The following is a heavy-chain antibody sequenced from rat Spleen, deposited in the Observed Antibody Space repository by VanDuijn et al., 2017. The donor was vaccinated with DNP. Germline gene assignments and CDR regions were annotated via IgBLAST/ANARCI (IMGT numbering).Heavy chain of an antibody. J-gene: IGHJ1*01. D-gene: IGHD1-1*01. V-gene: IGHV5-31*01. Sequence: EVQLVESGGGPVQPGRSLKLSCVASGFIFSNYWMTWIRQAPGKGLEWVASISSTGDNTYYSDSVKGRFSLSRDNAKSTLYLQVSSLRSEDTATYYCTRDSGDWYFDFWGPGTMVTVSS. CDR3: TRDSGDWYFDF. CDR1: GFIFSNYW. CDR2: ISSTGDNT.